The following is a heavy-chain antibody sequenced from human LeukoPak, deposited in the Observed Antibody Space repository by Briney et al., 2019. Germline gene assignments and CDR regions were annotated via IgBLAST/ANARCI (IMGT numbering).Heavy chain of an antibody. CDR3: ARDRVNWNDVGGLFDY. D-gene: IGHD1-1*01. J-gene: IGHJ4*02. CDR2: IYSGGNT. V-gene: IGHV3-53*01. Sequence: PGGSLRLSCAASGFTVSSNYMSWVRQAPGKGLEWVSLIYSGGNTYYADSVKGRFTISRDNSKNTLYLQMNSLSAEDTAVYYCARDRVNWNDVGGLFDYWGQGTLVNFSS. CDR1: GFTVSSNY.